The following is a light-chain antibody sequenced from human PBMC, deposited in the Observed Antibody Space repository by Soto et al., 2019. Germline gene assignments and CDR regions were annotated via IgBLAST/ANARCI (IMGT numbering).Light chain of an antibody. J-gene: IGKJ2*01. Sequence: EIVMTQSPATLSMSPGERATLSCRASQGISSNLAWYQQKPGQAPRLLIYGASNRATGIPARFSGGGSETEFTLTISSLQSEDFAVYYCQQYDNWPPTYTFGQGTKLEIK. V-gene: IGKV3-15*01. CDR1: QGISSN. CDR3: QQYDNWPPTYT. CDR2: GAS.